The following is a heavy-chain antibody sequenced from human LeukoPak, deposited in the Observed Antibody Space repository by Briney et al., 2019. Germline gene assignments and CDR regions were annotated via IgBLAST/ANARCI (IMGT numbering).Heavy chain of an antibody. J-gene: IGHJ6*03. Sequence: GGSLRLSCAASGFTFSSYSMNWVRQAPGKGLEWVSSISSSSNYIYYADSVKGRFTISRDNAKNSLYLQMNSLRAEDTAVYYCARVVGYFDLYYMDVWGKGTTVTVSS. D-gene: IGHD3-9*01. CDR1: GFTFSSYS. V-gene: IGHV3-21*01. CDR2: ISSSSNYI. CDR3: ARVVGYFDLYYMDV.